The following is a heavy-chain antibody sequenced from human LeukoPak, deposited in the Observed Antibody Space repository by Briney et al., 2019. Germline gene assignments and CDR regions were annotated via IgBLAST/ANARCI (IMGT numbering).Heavy chain of an antibody. CDR3: ARALYYYDSSGYYPQDWFDP. D-gene: IGHD3-22*01. CDR2: ISAYNGNT. Sequence: ASVKVSCKASGYTFTSYGISWVRQAPGQGLEWMGWISAYNGNTNYAQKLQGRVTMTTDTSTSTAYMELRSLRSDDTAVYYCARALYYYDSSGYYPQDWFDPWGQGTLVTVSS. J-gene: IGHJ5*02. V-gene: IGHV1-18*01. CDR1: GYTFTSYG.